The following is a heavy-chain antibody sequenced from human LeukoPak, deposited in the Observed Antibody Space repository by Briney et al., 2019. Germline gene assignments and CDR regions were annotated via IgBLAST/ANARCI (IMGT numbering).Heavy chain of an antibody. J-gene: IGHJ6*03. D-gene: IGHD2-21*02. CDR1: GGSISGYY. V-gene: IGHV4-59*01. CDR3: ATYGGDSVSYYYHMDV. Sequence: PSETLSLTCTVAGGSISGYYWSWIRQPPGKGLEWIGYTYYSGSTNYNPSLKSRLTISVDTSKNQFSLKLSSVTAADTAVYYCATYGGDSVSYYYHMDVWGTGTTVTVSS. CDR2: TYYSGST.